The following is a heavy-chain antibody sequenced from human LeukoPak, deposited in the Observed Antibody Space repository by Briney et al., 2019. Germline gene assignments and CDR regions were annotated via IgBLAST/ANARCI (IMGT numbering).Heavy chain of an antibody. V-gene: IGHV4-39*01. CDR2: IYYSGST. Sequence: PSETLSLTGTVSGGSISSSSYYWGWIRQPPGKGLEWIGSIYYSGSTYYNPSLKSRVTISVDTSKNQFSLKLSSVTAADTSVYYCARLPDYGDYWGQGTLVTVSS. CDR1: GGSISSSSYY. CDR3: ARLPDYGDY. J-gene: IGHJ4*02.